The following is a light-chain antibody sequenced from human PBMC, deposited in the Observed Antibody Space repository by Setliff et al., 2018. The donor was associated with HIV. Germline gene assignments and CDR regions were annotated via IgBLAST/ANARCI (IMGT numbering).Light chain of an antibody. V-gene: IGLV2-18*02. CDR2: EVS. J-gene: IGLJ2*01. CDR3: SSYRSGSTPVV. Sequence: QSALTQPASVSGSPGQSITLSCTGTSSDVGSYDLVSWYQQTPGTAPKLMIYEVSNRPSGVPDRFSGSKSGNTASLTISRLQAEDEADYYCSSYRSGSTPVVFGGGTQLT. CDR1: SSDVGSYDL.